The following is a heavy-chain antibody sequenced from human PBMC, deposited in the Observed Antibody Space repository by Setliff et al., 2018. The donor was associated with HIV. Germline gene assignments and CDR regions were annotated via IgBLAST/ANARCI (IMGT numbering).Heavy chain of an antibody. CDR1: GGSISSGSYY. CDR2: IYTGGTT. CDR3: CRSMTTVLEDAFDI. V-gene: IGHV4-61*09. J-gene: IGHJ3*02. Sequence: PSETLSLTCTVSGGSISSGSYYWTWIRQPAGRGLEWIGHIYTGGTTNYNPSLKSRVSISADMSKNHFSLNLSSVTAADTAVYYCCRSMTTVLEDAFDIWGQGAMVTVSS. D-gene: IGHD4-17*01.